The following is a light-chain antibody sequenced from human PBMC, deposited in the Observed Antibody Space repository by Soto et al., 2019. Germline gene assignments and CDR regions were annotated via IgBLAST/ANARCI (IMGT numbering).Light chain of an antibody. CDR1: SGDVGSYNL. V-gene: IGLV2-23*02. CDR3: CSYAGNSEV. CDR2: EVT. J-gene: IGLJ1*01. Sequence: QSVLTQPASVSGSPGQSITIRCTGTSGDVGSYNLVSWYQQHPGKAPKLLIYEVTERPSGVSNRFSGSKSGNTASLTISGLQPDDEADYYCCSYAGNSEVFGTGTKVTGL.